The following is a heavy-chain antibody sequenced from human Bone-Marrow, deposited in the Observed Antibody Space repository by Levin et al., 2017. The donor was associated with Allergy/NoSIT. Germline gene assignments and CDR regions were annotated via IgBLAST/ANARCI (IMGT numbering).Heavy chain of an antibody. V-gene: IGHV1-2*02. CDR1: GYTFTGYY. CDR2: INPNSGGT. CDR3: ARDEGYGWFGELLYYYYYGMDV. D-gene: IGHD3-10*01. J-gene: IGHJ6*02. Sequence: GESLKISCKASGYTFTGYYMHWVRQAPGQGLEWMGWINPNSGGTNYAQKFQGRVTMTRDTSISTAYMELSRLRSDDTAVYYCARDEGYGWFGELLYYYYYGMDVWGQGTTVTVSS.